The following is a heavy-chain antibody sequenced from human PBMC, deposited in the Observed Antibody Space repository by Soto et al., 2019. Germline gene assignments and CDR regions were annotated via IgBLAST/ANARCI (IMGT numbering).Heavy chain of an antibody. D-gene: IGHD5-18*01. V-gene: IGHV1-69*13. Sequence: VNVTCEDSGGTINIYSSSSVQQAPGQGLEWMGGIIPIFGTANYAQKFQGRVTITADESTSTAYMELSSLRSEDTAVYYCARGPSYGTLYHWGQGTLVTVSS. J-gene: IGHJ5*02. CDR3: ARGPSYGTLYH. CDR1: GGTINIYS. CDR2: IIPIFGTA.